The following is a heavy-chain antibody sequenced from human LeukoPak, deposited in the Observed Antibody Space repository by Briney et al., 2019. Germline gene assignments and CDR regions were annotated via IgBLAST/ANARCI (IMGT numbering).Heavy chain of an antibody. CDR3: ARLPRSTSDY. CDR1: GFTFNAFY. V-gene: IGHV3-11*03. CDR2: ISGSGSDT. J-gene: IGHJ4*02. Sequence: GGSLRLSCAASGFTFNAFYMSWIRQAPGKGLEWVSYISGSGSDTNYADSVRGRFTISRDNAKNSLYLQMYSLRAEDTAMYYCARLPRSTSDYWGQGTLVTVSS. D-gene: IGHD2-2*01.